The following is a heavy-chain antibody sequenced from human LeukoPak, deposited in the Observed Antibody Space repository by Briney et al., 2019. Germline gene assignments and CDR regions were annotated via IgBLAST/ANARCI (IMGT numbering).Heavy chain of an antibody. CDR2: ISWNSGSI. V-gene: IGHV3-9*01. CDR3: AKDSLPFIAAAGHVGDY. CDR1: GFTFDDYA. D-gene: IGHD6-13*01. Sequence: GRSLRLSCAASGFTFDDYAMHWVRQAPGKGLEWVSGISWNSGSIGYADSVKGRFTISRDTAKNSLYLQMNSLRAEDTALYYCAKDSLPFIAAAGHVGDYWGQGTLVTVSS. J-gene: IGHJ4*02.